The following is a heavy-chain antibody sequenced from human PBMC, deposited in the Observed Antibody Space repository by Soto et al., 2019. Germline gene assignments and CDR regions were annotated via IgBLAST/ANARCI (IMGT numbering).Heavy chain of an antibody. J-gene: IGHJ4*02. CDR2: INPGDSYT. CDR3: ARLYYYDSSGDY. Sequence: GESLKISCKSSGYTFTTYWITWVRQTPGKGLEWMGRINPGDSYTNYSPSFQGHVTISADKSISTAYLQWSSLKASDTAMYYCARLYYYDSSGDYWGQGTLVTVSS. D-gene: IGHD3-22*01. V-gene: IGHV5-10-1*01. CDR1: GYTFTTYW.